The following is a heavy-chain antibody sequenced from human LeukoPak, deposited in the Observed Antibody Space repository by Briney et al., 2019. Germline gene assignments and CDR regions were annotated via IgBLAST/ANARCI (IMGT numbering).Heavy chain of an antibody. CDR3: ARVGDYALKD. D-gene: IGHD3-16*01. CDR2: IYTSGST. Sequence: PSETLSLTCTVSGGSISSSSYYWSWIRQPAGTGLEWIGRIYTSGSTNYNPSLKSRVSMSVDTSKNQCTLKLSSVTAADTAVYYCARVGDYALKDWGQGTLVTVSS. J-gene: IGHJ4*02. V-gene: IGHV4-61*02. CDR1: GGSISSSSYY.